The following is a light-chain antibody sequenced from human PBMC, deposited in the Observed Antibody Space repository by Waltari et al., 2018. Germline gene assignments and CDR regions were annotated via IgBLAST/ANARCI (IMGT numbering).Light chain of an antibody. Sequence: EIVLTQSPATLSLSPGDRATLSCRASQSVSSYLAWYQHKPGQAPRLLIYDASNRATGIPARFSGSGSGTDFTLTISSLESEDFAVYYCQQRSDWPSLTFGGGTKVEIK. CDR3: QQRSDWPSLT. CDR1: QSVSSY. V-gene: IGKV3-11*01. J-gene: IGKJ4*01. CDR2: DAS.